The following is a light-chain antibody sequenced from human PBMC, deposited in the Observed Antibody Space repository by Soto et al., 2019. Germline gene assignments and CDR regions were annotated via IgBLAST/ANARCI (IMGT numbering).Light chain of an antibody. CDR2: GAS. CDR3: QQYGSSRLT. J-gene: IGKJ4*01. Sequence: EIVLTQSPGTLSLSPGEIATLSCSASQSVSSSFLTWYQQKPGQAPRLLIYGASSRATGIPDRFSGSGSGTDFTLTISRLEPEDFAVYYCQQYGSSRLTFGGGTKVDIK. CDR1: QSVSSSF. V-gene: IGKV3-20*01.